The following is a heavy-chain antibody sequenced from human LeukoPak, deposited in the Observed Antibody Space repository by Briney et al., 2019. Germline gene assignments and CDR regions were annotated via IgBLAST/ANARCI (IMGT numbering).Heavy chain of an antibody. CDR2: IYYSGST. CDR3: ARASAAGTHLDY. CDR1: GGSISSGGYY. J-gene: IGHJ4*02. D-gene: IGHD6-13*01. V-gene: IGHV4-31*03. Sequence: SETLSLTCTVSGGSISSGGYYWSWIRQHPGKGLEWIGYIYYSGSTYYNPSLKSRVTIFVDRSKNQFSLKLSSVTAADTAVYYCARASAAGTHLDYWGQGTLVTVSS.